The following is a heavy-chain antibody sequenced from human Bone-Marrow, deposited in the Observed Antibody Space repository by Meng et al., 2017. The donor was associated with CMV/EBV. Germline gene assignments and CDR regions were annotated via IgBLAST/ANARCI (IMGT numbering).Heavy chain of an antibody. Sequence: GESLKISCAASGFTFSSYGMHWVRQAPGKGLEWVAVIWYDESNKYYADSVKGRFTISRDNYKNTLYLQMNSLRAEDTAVYYCAKDASCSSTSCSYYYYYGMDVWGQGTTVTVSS. V-gene: IGHV3-33*06. CDR3: AKDASCSSTSCSYYYYYGMDV. J-gene: IGHJ6*02. CDR1: GFTFSSYG. D-gene: IGHD2-2*01. CDR2: IWYDESNK.